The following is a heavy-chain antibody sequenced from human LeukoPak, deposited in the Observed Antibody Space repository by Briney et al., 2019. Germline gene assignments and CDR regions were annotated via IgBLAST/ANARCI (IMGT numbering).Heavy chain of an antibody. J-gene: IGHJ4*02. D-gene: IGHD5-12*01. CDR1: GGTFSSYA. CDR3: ATTALIVATMSLDY. V-gene: IGHV1-69*04. CDR2: IIPILGIA. Sequence: ASVKVSCEASGGTFSSYAISWVRQAPGQGLEWMGRIIPILGIANYAQKFQGRVTITADKSTSTAYMELSSLRSEDTAVYYCATTALIVATMSLDYWGQGTLVTVSS.